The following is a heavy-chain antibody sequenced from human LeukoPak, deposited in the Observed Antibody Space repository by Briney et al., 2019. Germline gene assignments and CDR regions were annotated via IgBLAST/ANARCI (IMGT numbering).Heavy chain of an antibody. Sequence: PSETLSLTCTVSGGSISSYYWSWIRQPPGKGLEWIGYIYYSGSTNYNPSLKSRVTISVDTSKNQFSPKLSSVTAADTAVYYCARMYYDFWSGYYGWFDPWGQGTLVTVSS. CDR1: GGSISSYY. CDR3: ARMYYDFWSGYYGWFDP. J-gene: IGHJ5*02. CDR2: IYYSGST. D-gene: IGHD3-3*01. V-gene: IGHV4-59*01.